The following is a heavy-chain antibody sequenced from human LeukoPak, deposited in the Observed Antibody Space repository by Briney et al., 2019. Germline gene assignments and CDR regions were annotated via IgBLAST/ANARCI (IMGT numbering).Heavy chain of an antibody. V-gene: IGHV7-4-1*02. D-gene: IGHD3-22*01. J-gene: IGHJ6*02. Sequence: GASVKVSCKASGYTFTSYAMNWVRQAPGQGLEWMGWINTNTGNPTYAQGFTGRFVFSLDTSVSTAYLQISSLKAEDTAVYYCARDRKESYYYDSSGYYSPYGMDVWGQGATVTVSS. CDR3: ARDRKESYYYDSSGYYSPYGMDV. CDR1: GYTFTSYA. CDR2: INTNTGNP.